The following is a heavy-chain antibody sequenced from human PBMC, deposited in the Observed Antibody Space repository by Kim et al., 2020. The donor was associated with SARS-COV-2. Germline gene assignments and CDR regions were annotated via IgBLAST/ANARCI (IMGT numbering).Heavy chain of an antibody. CDR2: IYYSGST. J-gene: IGHJ3*02. Sequence: SETLSLTCTVSGGSISSSSYYWGWIRQPPGKGLEWIGSIYYSGSTYYNPSLKSRVTISVDTSKNQFSLKLSSVTAADTAVYYCARRPGTSNAFDIWGQGTMVTVSS. CDR3: ARRPGTSNAFDI. CDR1: GGSISSSSYY. V-gene: IGHV4-39*01. D-gene: IGHD1-1*01.